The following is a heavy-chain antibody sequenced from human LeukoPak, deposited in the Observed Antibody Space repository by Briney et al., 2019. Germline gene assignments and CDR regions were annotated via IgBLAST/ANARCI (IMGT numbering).Heavy chain of an antibody. D-gene: IGHD3-10*01. J-gene: IGHJ4*02. CDR3: ATLPNSVVRGASPYYFDY. Sequence: ASVKVSCEVSGYTLTELSMHWVRQAPGKGLEWMGGFDPEDGETIYAQKFQGRVTMTEDTSTDTAYMELSSLRSEDTAVYYCATLPNSVVRGASPYYFDYWGQGTLVTVSS. CDR1: GYTLTELS. CDR2: FDPEDGET. V-gene: IGHV1-24*01.